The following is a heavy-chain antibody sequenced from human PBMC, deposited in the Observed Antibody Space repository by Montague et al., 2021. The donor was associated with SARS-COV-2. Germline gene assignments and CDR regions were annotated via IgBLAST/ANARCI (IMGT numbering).Heavy chain of an antibody. V-gene: IGHV4-34*01. CDR2: INHSGST. CDR1: GGSFSGYY. Sequence: SETLSLTCAVYGGSFSGYYWNWIRQPPGKGLEWIGEINHSGSTNYNPSLKSRVTMSVDTSKNQFSLKVNSVTAADTAVYYCARHYSATLPAVYWGQGTLVTVS. D-gene: IGHD2-15*01. J-gene: IGHJ4*02. CDR3: ARHYSATLPAVY.